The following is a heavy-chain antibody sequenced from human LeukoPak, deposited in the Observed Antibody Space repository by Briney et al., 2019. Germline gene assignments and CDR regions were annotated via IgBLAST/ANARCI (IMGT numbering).Heavy chain of an antibody. CDR3: ARRSAYDFWSGPYDY. V-gene: IGHV4-39*01. CDR2: IYYSGST. CDR1: GGSISSSSYY. D-gene: IGHD3-3*01. J-gene: IGHJ4*02. Sequence: PSETLSLTCTVSGGSISSSSYYWGWISQPPGKGLEWIGSIYYSGSTYYNPSLKSRVTISVDTSKNQFSLKLSSVTAADTAVYYCARRSAYDFWSGPYDYWGQGTLVTVSS.